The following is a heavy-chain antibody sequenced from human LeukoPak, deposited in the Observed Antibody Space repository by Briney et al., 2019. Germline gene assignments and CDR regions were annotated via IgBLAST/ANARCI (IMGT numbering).Heavy chain of an antibody. V-gene: IGHV1-58*02. CDR1: GFTFTSSA. Sequence: SVKVSCKASGFTFTSSAMQWVRQARGQRLEWIGWIVVGSGNTNYAQKFQERVTITRDMSTSTAYMVLSSLRSEDTAVYYCAASRAGTGTLDYWGQGTLVTVSS. CDR2: IVVGSGNT. D-gene: IGHD6-19*01. CDR3: AASRAGTGTLDY. J-gene: IGHJ4*02.